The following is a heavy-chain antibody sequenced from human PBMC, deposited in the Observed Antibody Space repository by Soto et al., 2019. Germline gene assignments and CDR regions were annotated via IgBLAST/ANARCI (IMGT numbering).Heavy chain of an antibody. D-gene: IGHD3-3*01. CDR3: ARLRFLEWLPLHGTSWFDS. Sequence: SETLSLTCAVSGGSISRSNWWSWVRQPPGKGLEWIGEIYHSGSTNYNPPLKSRVTISVDTSKNQFSLKLSSVTAADTAVYYCARLRFLEWLPLHGTSWFDSWGQGTLVTVSS. V-gene: IGHV4-4*02. CDR1: GGSISRSNW. J-gene: IGHJ5*01. CDR2: IYHSGST.